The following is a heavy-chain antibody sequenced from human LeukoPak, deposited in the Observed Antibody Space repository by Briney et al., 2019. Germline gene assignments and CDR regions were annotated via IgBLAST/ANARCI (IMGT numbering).Heavy chain of an antibody. Sequence: GGSLRLSCAASGFGFSSYGMHWVRQTPDKGLEWLAVISYDGSTQHYAPSVKGRFTISRDNAKNSLYLQMNSLRAEDTAVYYCARDSTISARPRDYWGQGTLVTVSS. CDR1: GFGFSSYG. V-gene: IGHV3-30*03. D-gene: IGHD6-6*01. CDR2: ISYDGSTQ. CDR3: ARDSTISARPRDY. J-gene: IGHJ4*02.